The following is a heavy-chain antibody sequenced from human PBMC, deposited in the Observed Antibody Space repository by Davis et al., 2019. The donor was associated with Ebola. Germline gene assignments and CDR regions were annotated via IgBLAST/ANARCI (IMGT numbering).Heavy chain of an antibody. CDR3: ARPYGTSLYYFDY. D-gene: IGHD4-17*01. CDR1: GYNFAIYW. Sequence: EVSCKGSGYNFAIYWIGWVRQMPGKGLEWMGIIYPGDSDTRYSPSFQGQVTISADESISTAYLQWSNLEASDTAMYYCARPYGTSLYYFDYWGQGTLVTVSS. V-gene: IGHV5-51*01. J-gene: IGHJ4*02. CDR2: IYPGDSDT.